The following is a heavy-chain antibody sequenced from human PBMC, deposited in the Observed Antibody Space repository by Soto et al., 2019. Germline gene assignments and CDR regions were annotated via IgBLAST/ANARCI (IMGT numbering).Heavy chain of an antibody. CDR1: GGSISNYY. Sequence: SETLSLTCTVSGGSISNYYWSWIRQPPGKGLEWIGYIYYSGSTNYNPSLKSRVTISVDTSKNRFSLKLSSVTAADTAVYYCARHSSRTTVLGYWGQGTLVTISS. V-gene: IGHV4-59*08. D-gene: IGHD4-17*01. CDR2: IYYSGST. J-gene: IGHJ4*02. CDR3: ARHSSRTTVLGY.